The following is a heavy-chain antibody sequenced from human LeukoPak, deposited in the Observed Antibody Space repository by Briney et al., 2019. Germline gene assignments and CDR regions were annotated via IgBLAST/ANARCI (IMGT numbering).Heavy chain of an antibody. CDR2: ISGSGGST. CDR3: AKGMGIVVVTAIRTNFDY. CDR1: GFTFSSYA. Sequence: GGSLRLSCAASGFTFSSYAMSWVHQAPGKGLEWVSAISGSGGSTYYADSVKGRLTISRDNSKNTLYLQMNSLRAEDTAVYYCAKGMGIVVVTAIRTNFDYWGQGTLVTVSS. D-gene: IGHD2-21*02. V-gene: IGHV3-23*01. J-gene: IGHJ4*02.